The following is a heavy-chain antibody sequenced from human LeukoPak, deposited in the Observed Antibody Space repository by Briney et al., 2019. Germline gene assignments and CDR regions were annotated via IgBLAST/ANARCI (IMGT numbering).Heavy chain of an antibody. Sequence: SETLSLTCTVSGYSISSGYYWGWIRQPPGKGLEWIGSSHHGGSTYYNPSLKSRVTISIDTSKNQFSLKLSSVTAADTAVYYCARDWVVPANWFDPWGQGTLVTVSS. J-gene: IGHJ5*02. V-gene: IGHV4-38-2*02. CDR2: SHHGGST. D-gene: IGHD2-2*01. CDR3: ARDWVVPANWFDP. CDR1: GYSISSGYY.